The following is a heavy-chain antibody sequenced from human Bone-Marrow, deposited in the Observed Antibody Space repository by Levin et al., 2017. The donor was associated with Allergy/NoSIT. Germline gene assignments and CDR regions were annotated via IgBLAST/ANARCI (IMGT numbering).Heavy chain of an antibody. D-gene: IGHD4-17*01. CDR3: AQDGNGDYVDYSYYYGMDV. CDR2: ISGSGGST. V-gene: IGHV3-23*01. Sequence: PGGSLRLSCAASGFTFSNYAMSWVRQAPGKGLEWVSSISGSGGSTYYADSVKGRFTISRDNSKNTLYLQMNSLRAEDTAVYYCAQDGNGDYVDYSYYYGMDVWGQGTTVTVSS. CDR1: GFTFSNYA. J-gene: IGHJ6*02.